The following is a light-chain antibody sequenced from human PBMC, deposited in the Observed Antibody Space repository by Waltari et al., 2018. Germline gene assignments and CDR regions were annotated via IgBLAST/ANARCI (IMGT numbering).Light chain of an antibody. CDR2: DAS. Sequence: EVVLTQSPATLSLSPGERATLSCRASQSVRGHLAWYQQKPGQAPRLLIYDASNRPTGIPPRFSGSGSGTDFTLTISSLEPEDSAVYYCQQRSNWPPLTFGGGTKVEIK. CDR1: QSVRGH. J-gene: IGKJ4*01. V-gene: IGKV3-11*01. CDR3: QQRSNWPPLT.